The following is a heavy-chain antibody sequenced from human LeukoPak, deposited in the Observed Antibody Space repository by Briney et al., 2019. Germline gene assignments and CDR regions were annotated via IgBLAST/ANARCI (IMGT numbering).Heavy chain of an antibody. D-gene: IGHD6-13*01. J-gene: IGHJ4*02. CDR2: IYYSGST. CDR1: GGSISSYY. V-gene: IGHV4-59*01. Sequence: SETLSLTCTVSGGSISSYYWSWIRQPPGKGLEWIGYIYYSGSTNYNPSLKSRVTISVDTSKNQFSLKLSSVTAADTAVYYCARGCSSWCGCFDYWGQGTLVTVSS. CDR3: ARGCSSWCGCFDY.